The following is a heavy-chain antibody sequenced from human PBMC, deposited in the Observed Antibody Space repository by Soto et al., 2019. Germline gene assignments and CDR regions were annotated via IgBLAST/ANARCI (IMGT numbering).Heavy chain of an antibody. CDR1: GFSLTTGRMG. CDR2: IFSDAER. Sequence: QVTLRESGPVLVKPTETLTLTCNVSGFSLTTGRMGVSWIRQPPGKALEWLAHIFSDAERSYSRSLQGRLTVSKAGSGSHVVLTMTNMDPVDTGTYFCVRMNAESYSSYYAMDVWGQGTTVTVSS. J-gene: IGHJ6*02. V-gene: IGHV2-26*01. D-gene: IGHD3-10*01. CDR3: VRMNAESYSSYYAMDV.